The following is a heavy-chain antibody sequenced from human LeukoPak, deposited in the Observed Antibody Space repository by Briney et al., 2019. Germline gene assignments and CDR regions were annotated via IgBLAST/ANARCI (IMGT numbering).Heavy chain of an antibody. CDR3: ARDRSGSYQTDDAFDI. D-gene: IGHD1-26*01. CDR1: GFTFSSYS. Sequence: GGSLRLSCAASGFTFSSYSMNWVRQAPGKGLEWVSSISSSSSYIYSADSVKGRFTISRDNAKNSLYLQMNSLRAEDTAVYYCARDRSGSYQTDDAFDIWGQGTMVTVSS. CDR2: ISSSSSYI. J-gene: IGHJ3*02. V-gene: IGHV3-21*01.